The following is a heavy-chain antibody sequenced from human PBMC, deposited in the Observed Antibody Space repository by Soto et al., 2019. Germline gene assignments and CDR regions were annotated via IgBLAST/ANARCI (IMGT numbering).Heavy chain of an antibody. D-gene: IGHD1-26*01. CDR1: GGTFSSYA. J-gene: IGHJ2*01. CDR3: ARATQATGVTEYWYFDL. V-gene: IGHV1-69*12. CDR2: IIPIFGTA. Sequence: QVQLVQSGAEVKKPGSSVKVSCKASGGTFSSYAISWVRQAPGQGLEWMGGIIPIFGTANYAQKFQGRVTITADESTSTAYMELSSLRSEDTAVYYCARATQATGVTEYWYFDLWGRGTLVTVSS.